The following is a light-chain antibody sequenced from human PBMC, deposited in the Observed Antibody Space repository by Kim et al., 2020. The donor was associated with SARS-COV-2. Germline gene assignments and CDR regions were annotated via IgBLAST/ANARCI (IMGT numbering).Light chain of an antibody. CDR2: KSS. V-gene: IGKV2-30*02. J-gene: IGKJ2*01. CDR1: QSLVHSEGNTY. Sequence: PASISCRSSQSLVHSEGNTYLNWFHQRPGKSPRRLMDKSSNRDSGVPDRFSGSGSDTDFTLKISRVEAEDVGVYYCMQGTHWPPYTFGQGTKLEI. CDR3: MQGTHWPPYT.